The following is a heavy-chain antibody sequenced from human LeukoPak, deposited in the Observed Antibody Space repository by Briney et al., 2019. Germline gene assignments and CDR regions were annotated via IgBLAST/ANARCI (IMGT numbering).Heavy chain of an antibody. CDR3: ARRGNSGYDFDDFDY. V-gene: IGHV4-4*07. Sequence: SETLSLTCTVSGVSISSYSWSWIRQPAGKGLDWIGRIYTSGSTNYNPSLKSRVTMSVDTSKNQFSLKLSSVTAADTAVYYCARRGNSGYDFDDFDYWGQGTLVTVSS. J-gene: IGHJ4*02. CDR1: GVSISSYS. CDR2: IYTSGST. D-gene: IGHD5-12*01.